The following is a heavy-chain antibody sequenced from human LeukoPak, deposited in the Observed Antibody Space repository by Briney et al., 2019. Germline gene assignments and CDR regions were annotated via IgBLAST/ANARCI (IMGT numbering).Heavy chain of an antibody. CDR2: IGTSGNTI. D-gene: IGHD6-19*01. CDR3: ARDQCLDY. V-gene: IGHV3-48*01. Sequence: GGSLRLSCAASGFTFSCYIMNWVRQAPGKGLEWVSFIGTSGNTIYYADSVKGRFTVSRDNAKNSLYLQMNSLRVEDTAVYYCARDQCLDYWGQGTLVTVSS. CDR1: GFTFSCYI. J-gene: IGHJ4*02.